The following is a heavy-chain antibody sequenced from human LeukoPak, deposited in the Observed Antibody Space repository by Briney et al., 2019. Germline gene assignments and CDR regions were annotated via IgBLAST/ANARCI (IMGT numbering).Heavy chain of an antibody. V-gene: IGHV4-4*07. CDR3: ARENSGSYREFDY. Sequence: ETLSLTSTEPGGSISSYNWSWIWPPAGEGLEWVGRIYTSGSTNYNASLKSRVSMSVDTSKNQFSLKLSSVTAADTAVFYCARENSGSYREFDYWGQGTLVTVSS. CDR1: GGSISSYN. CDR2: IYTSGST. J-gene: IGHJ4*02. D-gene: IGHD1-26*01.